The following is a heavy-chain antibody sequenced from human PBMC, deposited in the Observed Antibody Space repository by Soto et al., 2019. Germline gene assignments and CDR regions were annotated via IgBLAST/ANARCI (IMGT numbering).Heavy chain of an antibody. CDR2: IFHTGST. V-gene: IGHV4-4*02. CDR3: ARVCDVAVLISRNYYYYGMDV. Sequence: VQLQESGPGLVKPSGTLSLTCTVSGVSFSRNNWWHWVRQPPGKGLEWIGEIFHTGSTTYNPSLKSLVTMLIDKSTNQFPLSLSSVTAADTAVYYCARVCDVAVLISRNYYYYGMDVWGQGTTVTVSS. D-gene: IGHD6-19*01. J-gene: IGHJ6*02. CDR1: GVSFSRNNW.